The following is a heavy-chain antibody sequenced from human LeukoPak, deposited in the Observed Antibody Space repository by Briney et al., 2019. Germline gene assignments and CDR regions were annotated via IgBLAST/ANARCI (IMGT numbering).Heavy chain of an antibody. CDR2: IYYSGST. J-gene: IGHJ4*02. V-gene: IGHV4-59*12. D-gene: IGHD3-10*01. CDR3: ARGPLYYYGSGDFDY. CDR1: GDSISRYY. Sequence: SETLSLTCTVSGDSISRYYWSWIRQPPGKGLEWIGYIYYSGSTNYNPSLKSRVTISVDTSKNQFSLKLSSVTAADTAVYYCARGPLYYYGSGDFDYWGQGTLVTVSS.